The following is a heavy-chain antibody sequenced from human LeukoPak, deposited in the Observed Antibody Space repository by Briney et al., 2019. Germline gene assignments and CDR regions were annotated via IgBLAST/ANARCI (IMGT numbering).Heavy chain of an antibody. CDR2: ISGSGDNT. Sequence: GGSLRLSCAASGFTFSVSGMIWVRQAPGKGPELVSGISGSGDNTYYADPVKGRFTISRDNSKDTVYLQMNSLRAEDTALYYCVKTGPQYFESWGQGTLVTVSS. V-gene: IGHV3-23*01. CDR1: GFTFSVSG. D-gene: IGHD3-9*01. CDR3: VKTGPQYFES. J-gene: IGHJ4*02.